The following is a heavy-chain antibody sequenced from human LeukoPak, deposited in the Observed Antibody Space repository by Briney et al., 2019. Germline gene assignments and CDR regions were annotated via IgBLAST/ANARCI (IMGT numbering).Heavy chain of an antibody. Sequence: ASVKVSCKASGYTFTSYDINWVRQATGQGLEWMGWMNPNSGNTGYAQKFQGRVTMTRNTSISAAYMELSSLRSEDTAVYYCATRYCSSTSCYGFDYWGQGTLVTVSS. CDR3: ATRYCSSTSCYGFDY. CDR1: GYTFTSYD. J-gene: IGHJ4*02. V-gene: IGHV1-8*01. D-gene: IGHD2-2*01. CDR2: MNPNSGNT.